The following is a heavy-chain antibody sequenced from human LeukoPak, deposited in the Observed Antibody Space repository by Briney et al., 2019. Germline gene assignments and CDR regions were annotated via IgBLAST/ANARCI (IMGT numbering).Heavy chain of an antibody. CDR2: IRSKAYGGTT. CDR3: TREYGSGSYFAFDI. Sequence: GGSLRLSCTASGFTFGDYAMSWFRQAPGKGLEWVGFIRSKAYGGTTEYAASVKGRFTISRDDSKSIAYLQMNSLKTEDTAVCYCTREYGSGSYFAFDIWGQGTMVTVSS. D-gene: IGHD3-10*01. V-gene: IGHV3-49*03. J-gene: IGHJ3*02. CDR1: GFTFGDYA.